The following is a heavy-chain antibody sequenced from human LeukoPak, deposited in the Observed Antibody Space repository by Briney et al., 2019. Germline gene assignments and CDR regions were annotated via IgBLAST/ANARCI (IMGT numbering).Heavy chain of an antibody. D-gene: IGHD2-15*01. V-gene: IGHV3-64*01. CDR2: ISSDGGSP. CDR1: GFTFSSYA. J-gene: IGHJ4*02. CDR3: AREYCSGGRCQYYFDY. Sequence: GGSLRLSCAASGFTFSSYATHWVRQAPGKGLEYVSGISSDGGSPFHVNSVKGRFTISRDNSKGTLYLQMGSLRAEDMAVYYCAREYCSGGRCQYYFDYWGQGTLVTVSS.